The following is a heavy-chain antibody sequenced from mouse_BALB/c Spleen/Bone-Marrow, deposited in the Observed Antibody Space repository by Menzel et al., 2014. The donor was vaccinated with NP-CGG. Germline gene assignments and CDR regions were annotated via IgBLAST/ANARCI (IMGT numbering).Heavy chain of an antibody. Sequence: VQVVESGTVPARPGASVKMSCKASGYTFTSYWMHWVKQRPGQGLEWIGEINPSNGRTNYNEKFKSKATLTVDKSSSTAYMQLSSLTSEDSAVYYCARTYFDYWGQGTTLTVSS. CDR2: INPSNGRT. V-gene: IGHV1S81*02. CDR3: ARTYFDY. J-gene: IGHJ2*01. CDR1: GYTFTSYW.